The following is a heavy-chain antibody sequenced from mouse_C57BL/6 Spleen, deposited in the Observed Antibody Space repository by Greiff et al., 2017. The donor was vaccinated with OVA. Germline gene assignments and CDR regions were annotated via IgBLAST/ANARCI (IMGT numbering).Heavy chain of an antibody. J-gene: IGHJ2*01. D-gene: IGHD2-4*01. CDR1: GYTFTDYY. CDR3: ARSLYDYDGFDY. Sequence: VQLQQSGPVLVKPGASVKMSCKASGYTFTDYYMNWVKQSHGKSLEWIGVINPYNGGTSYNQKFKGKATLTVDKSSSTAYMELNSLTSEDSAVYYCARSLYDYDGFDYWGQGTTLTVSS. V-gene: IGHV1-19*01. CDR2: INPYNGGT.